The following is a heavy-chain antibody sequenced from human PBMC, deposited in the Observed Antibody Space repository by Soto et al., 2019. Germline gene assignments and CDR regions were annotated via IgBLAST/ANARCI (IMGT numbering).Heavy chain of an antibody. CDR3: ARGLGYCSSTSCYTYGARYYYYYGMEV. D-gene: IGHD2-2*02. J-gene: IGHJ6*02. CDR1: GGSFSGYY. Sequence: PSETLSLTCAVYGGSFSGYYWSGIRQPPGKGLESSGEINHSGSSNYSPSLKSRVTISVDKSKNQFSLKLSSVTAADKAVYYCARGLGYCSSTSCYTYGARYYYYYGMEVWGQGNTVTVS. CDR2: INHSGSS. V-gene: IGHV4-34*01.